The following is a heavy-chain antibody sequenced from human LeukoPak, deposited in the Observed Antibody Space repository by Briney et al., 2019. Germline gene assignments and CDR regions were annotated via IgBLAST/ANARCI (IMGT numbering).Heavy chain of an antibody. CDR3: ARSGELFSVWSYY. D-gene: IGHD3-10*01. CDR1: GYTFTRYY. V-gene: IGHV1-2*02. J-gene: IGHJ4*02. CDR2: INPNSGGT. Sequence: ASVTVSCKASGYTFTRYYMHWVRPAPAQGREWMGWINPNSGGTNYAQNFQGRGTMSRDTSISTAYMELSRLRSDGTAVYYCARSGELFSVWSYYWGQGTLVTVAS.